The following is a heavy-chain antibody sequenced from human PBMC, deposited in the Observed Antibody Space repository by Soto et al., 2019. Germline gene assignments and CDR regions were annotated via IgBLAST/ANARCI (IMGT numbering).Heavy chain of an antibody. V-gene: IGHV3-30-3*01. CDR3: ARDGGGATFFDY. D-gene: IGHD1-26*01. Sequence: PGGSLRLSCAASGFTLSSYAMHWVRQAPGKGLEWVAVISYDGSNKYYADSVKGRFTISRDNSKNTLYLQMNSLRAEDTAVYYCARDGGGATFFDYWGQGTLVTVSS. CDR2: ISYDGSNK. J-gene: IGHJ4*02. CDR1: GFTLSSYA.